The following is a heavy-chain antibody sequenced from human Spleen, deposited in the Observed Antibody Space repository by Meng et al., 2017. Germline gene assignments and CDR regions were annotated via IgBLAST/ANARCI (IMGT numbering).Heavy chain of an antibody. CDR2: ILSGGRT. CDR1: GGAISTSGYY. Sequence: QVQLQASCPGLVRPSQTLSLTCTVSGGAISTSGYYWGWIRQPQGKVLEWIGSILSGGRTYYNLSLKSRVTISVDTSKTQFSLKLRSMTAANTAVYYWARHDTPPQFDPWGQGTLVTVSS. CDR3: ARHDTPPQFDP. D-gene: IGHD2-15*01. J-gene: IGHJ5*02. V-gene: IGHV4-39*01.